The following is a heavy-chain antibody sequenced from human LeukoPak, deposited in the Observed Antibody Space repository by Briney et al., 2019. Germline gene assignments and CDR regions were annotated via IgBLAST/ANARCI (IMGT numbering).Heavy chain of an antibody. Sequence: GGSLRLSCAASGFTFDDYAMHWVRQAPGKGLEWVSGISWNSGSIGYADSVKGRFTISRDNAKNSLYLQMNSLRAEDTALYYCAKTTNPTYYYYGMDVWGHGTTVTVSS. V-gene: IGHV3-9*01. CDR2: ISWNSGSI. D-gene: IGHD1-1*01. J-gene: IGHJ6*02. CDR1: GFTFDDYA. CDR3: AKTTNPTYYYYGMDV.